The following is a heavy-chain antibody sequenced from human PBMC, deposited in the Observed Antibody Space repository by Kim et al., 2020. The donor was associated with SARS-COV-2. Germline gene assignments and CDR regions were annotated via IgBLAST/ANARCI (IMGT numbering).Heavy chain of an antibody. CDR1: GFTFSSYA. CDR3: EVATGTTD. D-gene: IGHD1-7*01. V-gene: IGHV3-30-3*01. CDR2: ISYDGSNK. J-gene: IGHJ4*02. Sequence: GGSLRLSCAASGFTFSSYAMHWVRQAPGKGLEWVAVISYDGSNKYYADSVKGRFTISRDNSKNTLYLQMNSLRAEDTAVYYCEVATGTTDWGQGTLVTVSS.